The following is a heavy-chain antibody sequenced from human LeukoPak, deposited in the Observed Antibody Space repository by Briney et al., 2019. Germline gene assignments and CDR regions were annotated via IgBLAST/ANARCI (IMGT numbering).Heavy chain of an antibody. V-gene: IGHV3-23*01. CDR3: VKSYDSSGYYLPY. Sequence: GGSLRLSCAASGFTFSSNAMSWVRQAPGKGLEWVSAISSSRATTYYADSVKGRFTISRDNSKNTLYLQMNSLRAEDTAVYYCVKSYDSSGYYLPYWGQGTLVTVSS. J-gene: IGHJ4*02. CDR2: ISSSRATT. CDR1: GFTFSSNA. D-gene: IGHD3-22*01.